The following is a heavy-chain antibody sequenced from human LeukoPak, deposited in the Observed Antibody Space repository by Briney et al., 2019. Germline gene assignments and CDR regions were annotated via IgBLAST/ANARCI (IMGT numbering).Heavy chain of an antibody. CDR2: IHTSGST. J-gene: IGHJ5*02. CDR1: VGSISSYY. Sequence: SETLSLTCTVSVGSISSYYWSWIRQPPGKGLEWIGYIHTSGSTNYNPSLKSRVTISVDTSKNQFSLKLSSVTAADTAVYYCARRRTLGVSGGCCWFDPWGQGTLVTVSS. CDR3: ARRRTLGVSGGCCWFDP. V-gene: IGHV4-4*09. D-gene: IGHD3-16*01.